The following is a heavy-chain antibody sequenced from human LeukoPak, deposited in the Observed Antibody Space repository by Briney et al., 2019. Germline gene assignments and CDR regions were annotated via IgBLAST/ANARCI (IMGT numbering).Heavy chain of an antibody. J-gene: IGHJ5*02. V-gene: IGHV4-39*07. D-gene: IGHD3-22*01. CDR2: IYYSGST. CDR3: ARFYDTSGYGDP. CDR1: GGSISSSSYY. Sequence: SETLSLTCSVSGGSISSSSYYWGWIRQPPGKGLEWIGSIYYSGSTYYNPSLKSRATISVDTSKNQFFLKLSSVTAADTAVYYRARFYDTSGYGDPWGQGTLVTVSS.